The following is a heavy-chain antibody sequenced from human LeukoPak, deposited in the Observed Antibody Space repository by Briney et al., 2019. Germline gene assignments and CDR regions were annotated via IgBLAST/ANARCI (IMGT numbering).Heavy chain of an antibody. CDR2: ISGSGGST. V-gene: IGHV3-21*01. D-gene: IGHD3-22*01. Sequence: GGSLRLSCAASGFTFSTYGMTWVRQAPGKGLEWVSSISGSGGSTYYADSVKGRFTISRDNAKNSLYLQMNSLRAEDTAVYYCARGDDSGYYDYFDYWGQGALVTVSS. J-gene: IGHJ4*02. CDR3: ARGDDSGYYDYFDY. CDR1: GFTFSTYG.